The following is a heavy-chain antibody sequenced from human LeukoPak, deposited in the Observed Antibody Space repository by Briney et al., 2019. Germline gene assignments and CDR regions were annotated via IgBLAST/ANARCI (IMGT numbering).Heavy chain of an antibody. CDR1: GFTFNSYG. D-gene: IGHD3-22*01. J-gene: IGHJ4*02. Sequence: PPGRSLRLSCAASGFTFNSYGMHWVRQAPGKGLEWVAVISYDGSNKYYADSVKGRFTISRDNSKNTLYLQMNSLRAEDTAVYYCAKDPLYYDSSGCLDYWGQGTLVTVSS. V-gene: IGHV3-30*18. CDR3: AKDPLYYDSSGCLDY. CDR2: ISYDGSNK.